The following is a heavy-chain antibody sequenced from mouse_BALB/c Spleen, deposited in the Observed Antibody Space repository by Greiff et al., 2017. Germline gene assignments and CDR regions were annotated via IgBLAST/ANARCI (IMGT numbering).Heavy chain of an antibody. V-gene: IGHV5-9-4*01. Sequence: EVHLVESGGGLVKPGGSLKLSCAASGFTFSSYAMSWVRQSPEKRLEWVAEISSGGSYTYYPDTVTGRFTISRDNAKNTLYLEMSSLRSEDTAMYYCARDVTGAMDYWGQGTSVTVSS. D-gene: IGHD2-13*01. J-gene: IGHJ4*01. CDR3: ARDVTGAMDY. CDR1: GFTFSSYA. CDR2: ISSGGSYT.